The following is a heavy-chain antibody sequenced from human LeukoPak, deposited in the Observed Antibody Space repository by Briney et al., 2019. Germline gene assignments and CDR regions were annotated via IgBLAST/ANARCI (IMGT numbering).Heavy chain of an antibody. D-gene: IGHD2-21*02. CDR2: INPNSGGT. Sequence: ASVKVSCKASGYTFTSYDINWVRQATGQGLEWMGWINPNSGGTNYAQKFQGRVTMTRDTSISTAYMELSRLRSDDTAVYYCARDRGGMTSDYWGQGTLVTVSS. V-gene: IGHV1-2*02. CDR1: GYTFTSYD. CDR3: ARDRGGMTSDY. J-gene: IGHJ4*02.